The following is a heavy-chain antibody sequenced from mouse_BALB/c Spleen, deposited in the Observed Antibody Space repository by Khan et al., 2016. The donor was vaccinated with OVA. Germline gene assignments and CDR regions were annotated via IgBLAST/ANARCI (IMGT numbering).Heavy chain of an antibody. V-gene: IGHV9-3-1*01. CDR2: INTYTGEP. J-gene: IGHJ4*01. CDR1: GYTFTNYG. CDR3: ERVGYYGTMDY. D-gene: IGHD1-1*01. Sequence: QIQLVQSGPELKKPGETVKISCKASGYTFTNYGMNWVKQAPGKGLKWMGFINTYTGEPTYADDFKGRFAFSLDTSASTAYLQINNLKNEDTSTYFCERVGYYGTMDYWGQGTSVTVSS.